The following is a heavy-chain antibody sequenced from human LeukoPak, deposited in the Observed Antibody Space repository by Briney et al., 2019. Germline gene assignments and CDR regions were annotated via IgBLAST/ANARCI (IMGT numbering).Heavy chain of an antibody. J-gene: IGHJ4*02. D-gene: IGHD3-10*01. Sequence: GGSLRLSCAASGFTFSSYWMNWVRQAPGEGLEWVANINQDGSEKYYVDSVKGRFTISRDNGKNSLYLQLNSLRAEDTAVYYCAREGRGAYFDYWGQGTLVTVSS. CDR3: AREGRGAYFDY. V-gene: IGHV3-7*01. CDR1: GFTFSSYW. CDR2: INQDGSEK.